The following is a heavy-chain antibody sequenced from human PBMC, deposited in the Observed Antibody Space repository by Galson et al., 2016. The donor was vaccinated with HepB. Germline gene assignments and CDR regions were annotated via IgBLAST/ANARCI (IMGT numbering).Heavy chain of an antibody. CDR3: ARVQKGSQFGY. CDR2: VYHDGNT. Sequence: SETLSLTCTVSGDSISGSPYHWGWVRQPPGKGLEWIGSVYHDGNTYYNPSLMSRVSMSVDTSKNQFSLNLNSVTVADTAVYHCARVQKGSQFGYWGQGTLVTVSS. J-gene: IGHJ4*02. D-gene: IGHD4-11*01. CDR1: GDSISGSPYH. V-gene: IGHV4-39*07.